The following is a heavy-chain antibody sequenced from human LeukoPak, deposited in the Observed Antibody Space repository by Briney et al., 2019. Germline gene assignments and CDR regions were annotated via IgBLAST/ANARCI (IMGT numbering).Heavy chain of an antibody. D-gene: IGHD3-22*01. Sequence: PSETLSLTCAVYGGSFSGYYWSWIRQPPGKGLEWIGEINHSGSTNYNPSLKSRVTISVDTSKNQFSVKLSSVTAADTAVYYCASSRRYDSSPRWFDPWGQGTLVTVSS. J-gene: IGHJ5*02. V-gene: IGHV4-34*01. CDR3: ASSRRYDSSPRWFDP. CDR2: INHSGST. CDR1: GGSFSGYY.